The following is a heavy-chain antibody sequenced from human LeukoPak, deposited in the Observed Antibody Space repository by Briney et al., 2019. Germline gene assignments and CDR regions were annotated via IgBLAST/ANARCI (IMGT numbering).Heavy chain of an antibody. V-gene: IGHV4-34*01. Sequence: SETLSLTCAVYGGSFSDYYWSWIRQPPGKGLEWIGEINHSGSTNYNPSLKSRVTISVDTSKNQFSLKLSSVTAADTAVYYCARRRGGIAGKNNWFDPWGQGTLVTVSS. CDR1: GGSFSDYY. CDR2: INHSGST. D-gene: IGHD6-13*01. CDR3: ARRRGGIAGKNNWFDP. J-gene: IGHJ5*02.